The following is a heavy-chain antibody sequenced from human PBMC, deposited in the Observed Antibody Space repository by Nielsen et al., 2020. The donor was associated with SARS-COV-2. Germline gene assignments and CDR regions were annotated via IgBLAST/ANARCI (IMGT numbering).Heavy chain of an antibody. CDR2: ISGNGEKT. CDR1: GFTFKNYA. J-gene: IGHJ2*01. Sequence: GESLKISCAASGFTFKNYAMSWVRQAPGKGLEWVSAISGNGEKTYYTDAVKGRFTISRDNSKNTLYLQMNSLRAGDTAVYYCARVVHSSGWSTYWYFDLWGRGTLVTVSS. V-gene: IGHV3-23*01. CDR3: ARVVHSSGWSTYWYFDL. D-gene: IGHD6-19*01.